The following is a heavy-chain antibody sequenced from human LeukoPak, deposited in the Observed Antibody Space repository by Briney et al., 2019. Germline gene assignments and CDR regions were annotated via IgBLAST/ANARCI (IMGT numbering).Heavy chain of an antibody. CDR3: ARRSFDWLLSGWFDP. D-gene: IGHD3-9*01. CDR2: MNPNSGNT. Sequence: ASVTVSCKASVYTFTSYDFNWVRQATGQGLEWMGRMNPNSGNTGYAQKFQGRVTMTRNTSISTAYMELSSLRSEDTAVYYCARRSFDWLLSGWFDPWGQGTLVTVSS. CDR1: VYTFTSYD. V-gene: IGHV1-8*01. J-gene: IGHJ5*02.